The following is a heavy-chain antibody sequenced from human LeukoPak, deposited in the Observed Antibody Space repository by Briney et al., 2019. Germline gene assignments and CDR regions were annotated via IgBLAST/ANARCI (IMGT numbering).Heavy chain of an antibody. CDR1: GDSISSSSYY. J-gene: IGHJ5*02. D-gene: IGHD6-13*01. CDR3: ARHGESNSWYTWFDP. Sequence: PSETLSLTCTVSGDSISSSSYYWGWLRQPPGKGLEWIGSIYYSGSTHYNPSLKRRVTISVDTSKNQFSLHLSSVTAADTAVYYCARHGESNSWYTWFDPWGQGTPVTVSS. CDR2: IYYSGST. V-gene: IGHV4-39*01.